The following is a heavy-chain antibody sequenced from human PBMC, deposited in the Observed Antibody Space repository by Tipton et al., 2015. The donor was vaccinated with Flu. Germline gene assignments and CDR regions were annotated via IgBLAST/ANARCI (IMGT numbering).Heavy chain of an antibody. CDR3: AKGGIGESGVLEV. CDR2: TTDSGFGT. V-gene: IGHV3-23*01. J-gene: IGHJ6*02. D-gene: IGHD3-10*01. Sequence: SLRLSCAVSGFTFSRYAMTWVRQAPGKGLEWVSSTTDSGFGTYYAVSVKGRFTISRDNAKNTLYLQMNSLRAEDTAVYHCAKGGIGESGVLEVWGQGTTLIVSS. CDR1: GFTFSRYA.